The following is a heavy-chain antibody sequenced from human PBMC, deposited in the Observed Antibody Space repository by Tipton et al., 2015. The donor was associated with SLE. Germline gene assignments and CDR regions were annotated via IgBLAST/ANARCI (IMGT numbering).Heavy chain of an antibody. V-gene: IGHV4-34*01. CDR2: INHSGST. CDR3: ANSADY. J-gene: IGHJ4*02. Sequence: TLSLTCAVYGGSFSGYYWSWIRQPPGKGLEGIGEINHSGSTNYNPSLKSRVSILVDTSKNQFSLKLSSVTAADTAVYYCANSADYWGQGTLVTVSS. CDR1: GGSFSGYY.